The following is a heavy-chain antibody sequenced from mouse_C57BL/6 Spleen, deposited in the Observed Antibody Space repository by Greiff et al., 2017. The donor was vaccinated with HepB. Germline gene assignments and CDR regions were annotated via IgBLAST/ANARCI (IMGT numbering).Heavy chain of an antibody. Sequence: QVQLQQSGPELVKPGASVKISCKASGYAFSSSWMNWVKQRPGKGLEWIGRIYPGDGDTNYNGKFKGKATLTADKSSSTAYMQLSSLTSEDSAVYFCARPPVYDGLYAMDYWGQGTSVTVSS. CDR2: IYPGDGDT. D-gene: IGHD2-3*01. J-gene: IGHJ4*01. CDR1: GYAFSSSW. V-gene: IGHV1-82*01. CDR3: ARPPVYDGLYAMDY.